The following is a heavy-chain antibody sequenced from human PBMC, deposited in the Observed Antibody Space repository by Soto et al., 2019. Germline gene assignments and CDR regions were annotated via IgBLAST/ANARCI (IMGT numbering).Heavy chain of an antibody. CDR1: GYTFTSYY. Sequence: QVQLVQSGAEVKKPGASVKVSCKASGYTFTSYYMHWVRQAPGQGLEWMGIINPSGGSTTYAQKFQGKVTIPRDTSTGTVHMDLSSLISADTAVYYWARAPGDNWFDPWGQGTLVTVSS. J-gene: IGHJ5*02. CDR3: ARAPGDNWFDP. V-gene: IGHV1-46*03. CDR2: INPSGGST.